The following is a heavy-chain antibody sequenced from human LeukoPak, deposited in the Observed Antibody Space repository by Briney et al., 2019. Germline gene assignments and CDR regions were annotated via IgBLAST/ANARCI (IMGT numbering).Heavy chain of an antibody. Sequence: GGSLRLSCTASGFTFTNYWMSWVRQAPGKGLEWVAVISYDGSNKYYADSVKGRFTISRDNSKNTLYLQMNSLRAEDTAVYYCAKAGGEAATHYYYGMDVWGQGTTVTVSS. CDR1: GFTFTNYW. D-gene: IGHD2-15*01. J-gene: IGHJ6*02. V-gene: IGHV3-30*18. CDR3: AKAGGEAATHYYYGMDV. CDR2: ISYDGSNK.